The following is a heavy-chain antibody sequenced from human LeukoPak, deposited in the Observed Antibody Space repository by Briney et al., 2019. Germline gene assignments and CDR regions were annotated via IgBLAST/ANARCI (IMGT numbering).Heavy chain of an antibody. D-gene: IGHD3-22*01. CDR1: GFTFSSYP. J-gene: IGHJ4*02. Sequence: GSLRLSCAASGFTFSSYPLSWVRQAPGKGLEWVSAISGSGGSTYYADSVKGRFTISRDNSKNTLYLQMNSLRAEDTAVYYCAKVGRSMIVVVITVFDYWGQGTLVTVSS. V-gene: IGHV3-23*01. CDR2: ISGSGGST. CDR3: AKVGRSMIVVVITVFDY.